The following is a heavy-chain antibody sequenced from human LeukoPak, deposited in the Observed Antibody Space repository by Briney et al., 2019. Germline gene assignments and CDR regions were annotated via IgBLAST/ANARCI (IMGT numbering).Heavy chain of an antibody. D-gene: IGHD3-3*01. CDR3: ASNLRFLEWSPPYYYMDV. CDR1: GGTFSSYA. J-gene: IGHJ6*03. CDR2: IIPIFGTA. Sequence: SVKVSCKASGGTFSSYAISWVRQAPGQGLEWMGGIIPIFGTANYAQKFQGRVTITTDESTSTAYMELSSLRSEDTAVYYCASNLRFLEWSPPYYYMDVWGKGTTVTVSS. V-gene: IGHV1-69*05.